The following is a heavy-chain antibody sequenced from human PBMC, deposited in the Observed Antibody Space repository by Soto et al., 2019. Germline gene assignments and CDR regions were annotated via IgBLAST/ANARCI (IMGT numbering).Heavy chain of an antibody. D-gene: IGHD2-2*01. CDR3: ARTDCSSTSCYNYYYYGMDV. V-gene: IGHV1-3*01. CDR2: INPGNGDT. Sequence: QVQLVQSGTEVKKPGASVKVSCKTSGYSFTKYGLHWVRQAPGQRLEWMGWINPGNGDTKYSQKLQGRVTITRDTSATTAYMELSSLRSEDSAVFYCARTDCSSTSCYNYYYYGMDVWGQGTTVTVSS. CDR1: GYSFTKYG. J-gene: IGHJ6*02.